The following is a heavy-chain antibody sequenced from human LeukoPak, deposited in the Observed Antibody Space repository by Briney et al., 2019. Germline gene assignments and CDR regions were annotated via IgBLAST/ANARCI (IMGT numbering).Heavy chain of an antibody. J-gene: IGHJ5*02. Sequence: ASVKVSCKASGYTFTGYYMHWVRQAPGQGLEWMGRINPNSGGTNYAQKLQGRVTMTTDTSTSTAYMELRSLRSDDTAVYYCARVGGLVGATFNWFDPWGQGTLVTVSS. D-gene: IGHD1-26*01. CDR1: GYTFTGYY. CDR2: INPNSGGT. V-gene: IGHV1-2*06. CDR3: ARVGGLVGATFNWFDP.